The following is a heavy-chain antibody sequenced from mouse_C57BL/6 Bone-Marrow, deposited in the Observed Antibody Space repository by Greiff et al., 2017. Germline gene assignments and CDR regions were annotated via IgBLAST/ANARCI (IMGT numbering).Heavy chain of an antibody. D-gene: IGHD2-1*01. J-gene: IGHJ3*01. CDR3: AMYYDGNYEGAY. Sequence: VQLQQSGPELVQPGASVKLSCKASGYTFTSYDIHWVKQRPGQGLEWIGWICPSGGSTKYNEKFKGKATMTVDPASSTAYMELHNLTSEDSAVYFCAMYYDGNYEGAYWCRGTRATVTA. CDR1: GYTFTSYD. CDR2: ICPSGGST. V-gene: IGHV1-85*01.